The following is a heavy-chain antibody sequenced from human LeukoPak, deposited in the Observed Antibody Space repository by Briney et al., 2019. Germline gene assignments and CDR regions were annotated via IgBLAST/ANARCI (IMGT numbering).Heavy chain of an antibody. CDR1: GYTFTSYY. V-gene: IGHV1-46*01. CDR2: INPSGGST. J-gene: IGHJ5*02. D-gene: IGHD3-16*01. CDR3: ARAAGMITFGGVTRNWFDP. Sequence: GASVKVSCKASGYTFTSYYMHWVRQAPGQGLEWMGIINPSGGSTSYAQKFQGRVTMTWDTSTSTVYMELSSLRSEDTAVYYCARAAGMITFGGVTRNWFDPWGQGTLVTVSS.